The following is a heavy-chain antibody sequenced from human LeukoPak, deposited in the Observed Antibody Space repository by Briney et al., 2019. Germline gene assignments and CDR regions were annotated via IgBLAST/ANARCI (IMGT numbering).Heavy chain of an antibody. J-gene: IGHJ6*03. CDR3: ASDYCGDDCYSAYYYYYMDV. Sequence: PGGSLRLSCAASGFTFDDYGMSWVRQAPGKGLEWVSGIDWNGGSTGYAASVKGRFTISRDNAKNSLYLQMNSLRAEDTALYYCASDYCGDDCYSAYYYYYMDVRGKGTTVTVSS. V-gene: IGHV3-20*04. CDR1: GFTFDDYG. D-gene: IGHD2-21*01. CDR2: IDWNGGST.